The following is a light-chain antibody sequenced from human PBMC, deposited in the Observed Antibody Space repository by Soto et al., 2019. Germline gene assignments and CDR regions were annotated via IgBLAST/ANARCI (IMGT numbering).Light chain of an antibody. CDR3: QVWDSSSDHPYV. V-gene: IGLV3-21*02. J-gene: IGLJ1*01. CDR2: DDT. Sequence: SYELIQPPSVSVAPGQTARITCGGNNIGSKSVHWYQQKPGQAPVLVVHDDTDRPSGIPERFSGSNSGNTATLTISRVEAGDEAEYYCQVWDSSSDHPYVFGTGTKVTVL. CDR1: NIGSKS.